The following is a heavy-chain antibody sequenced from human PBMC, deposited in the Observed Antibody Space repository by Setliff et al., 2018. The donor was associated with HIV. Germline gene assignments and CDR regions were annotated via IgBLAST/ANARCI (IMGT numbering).Heavy chain of an antibody. CDR2: MNPNTGVA. Sequence: ASVKVSCKASGHTFSNSDIHWVRRATGQGLEWMGWMNPNTGVAGYALKFQGRVTMTRDTSFSTAYLELSSLTSDDTAVDWCAMGKGVGGVIITGGLDVWGKGTTVTVSS. V-gene: IGHV1-8*01. CDR1: GHTFSNSD. CDR3: AMGKGVGGVIITGGLDV. D-gene: IGHD3-10*01. J-gene: IGHJ6*04.